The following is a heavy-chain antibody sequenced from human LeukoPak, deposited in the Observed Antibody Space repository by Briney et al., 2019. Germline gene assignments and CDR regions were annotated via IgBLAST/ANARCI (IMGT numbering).Heavy chain of an antibody. Sequence: PSETLTLTCAVSGGSFSGYYRSWIRQPPGKGLEWIGEINNSGSTKYYPSFKSRVTTLVDTSTNKFSLKLSYVIAADTAAYYYSRTRYYYSSRSYGATYYFDYWGQGTLVTVSS. CDR3: SRTRYYYSSRSYGATYYFDY. V-gene: IGHV4-34*01. CDR2: INNSGST. J-gene: IGHJ4*02. CDR1: GGSFSGYY. D-gene: IGHD3-10*01.